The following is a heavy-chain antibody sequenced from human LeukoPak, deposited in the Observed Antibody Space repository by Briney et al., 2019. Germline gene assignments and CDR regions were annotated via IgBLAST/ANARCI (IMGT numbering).Heavy chain of an antibody. D-gene: IGHD3-9*01. CDR3: AKDFRVYDILTGYHY. Sequence: PGGSLRLSCAASGFTFSSYAMSWVRQAPGKGLEWVSAISGSGGSTYYADSVKGRFTISRDNSKNTLYLQMNSLRAEDTAVYYCAKDFRVYDILTGYHYWGQGTLVTVSS. V-gene: IGHV3-23*01. J-gene: IGHJ4*02. CDR2: ISGSGGST. CDR1: GFTFSSYA.